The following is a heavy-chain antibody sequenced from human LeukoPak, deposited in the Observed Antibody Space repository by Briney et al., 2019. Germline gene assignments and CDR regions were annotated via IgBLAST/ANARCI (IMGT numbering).Heavy chain of an antibody. CDR2: IWYDGSNK. J-gene: IGHJ3*02. CDR3: ARVNYDYGAYVGAFDI. V-gene: IGHV3-33*01. CDR1: GFTFSSYA. Sequence: GGSLSLSCAASGFTFSSYAMHWVRQAPGKGLEWVAVIWYDGSNKYYVDSVKGRFTISRDNSKNTLSLQMDSLRAEHTAVYYCARVNYDYGAYVGAFDIWGQGTMVTVSS. D-gene: IGHD4-17*01.